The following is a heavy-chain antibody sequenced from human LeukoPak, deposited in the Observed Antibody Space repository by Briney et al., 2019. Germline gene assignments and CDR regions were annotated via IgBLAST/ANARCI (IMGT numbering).Heavy chain of an antibody. CDR1: GGSFSGYY. J-gene: IGHJ4*02. CDR3: ARGNYYDSSGYLVLFDY. V-gene: IGHV4-34*01. CDR2: INHSGST. Sequence: SETLSLTCAVYGGSFSGYYWSWIRQPPGKGLEWIGEINHSGSTNYNPSLKSRVTISVDTSKNQFSLKLSSVTAADTAVYYCARGNYYDSSGYLVLFDYWGQGTLVTVSS. D-gene: IGHD3-22*01.